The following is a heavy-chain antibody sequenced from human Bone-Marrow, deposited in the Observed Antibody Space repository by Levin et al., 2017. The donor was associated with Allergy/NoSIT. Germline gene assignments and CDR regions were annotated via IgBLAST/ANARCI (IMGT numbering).Heavy chain of an antibody. CDR2: IRSKAFSRTT. CDR3: IRESYSISVYDYYMDV. D-gene: IGHD5/OR15-5a*01. V-gene: IGHV3-49*04. CDR1: GFIFDNFP. Sequence: PGGSLRLSCTASGFIFDNFPLSWVRQAPGKGLEWVGFIRSKAFSRTTEYAASVKGRFTISRDDSKSIAYLQMNSLRTEDTAVYYCIRESYSISVYDYYMDVSGKGTTVTVSS. J-gene: IGHJ6*03.